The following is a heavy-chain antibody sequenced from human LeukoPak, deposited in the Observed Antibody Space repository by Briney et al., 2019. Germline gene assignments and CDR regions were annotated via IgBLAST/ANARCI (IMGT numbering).Heavy chain of an antibody. CDR2: ISGSGGST. CDR3: AKRWNDEWNWFDP. D-gene: IGHD1-1*01. CDR1: GFTFSSYA. Sequence: PGGSLGLSCAASGFTFSSYAMRWVRQAPGKGLEWVSAISGSGGSTYYADSVKGRFTISRDNSKNTLYLQMNSLRAEDTAVYYCAKRWNDEWNWFDPWGQGTLVTVSS. V-gene: IGHV3-23*01. J-gene: IGHJ5*02.